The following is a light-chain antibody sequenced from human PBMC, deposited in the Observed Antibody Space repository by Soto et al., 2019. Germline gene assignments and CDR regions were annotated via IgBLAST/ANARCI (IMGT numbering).Light chain of an antibody. CDR2: DAS. J-gene: IGKJ4*01. V-gene: IGKV3-11*01. Sequence: EIVLTQSPANLFLCPWERATVSCRASQSISDYLAWYQQKPGRAPRLLIYDASNRATGIPARFSGSGSGTDFTLTISSLEPEDFAVYYCQQRSNWPLTFGGGTKVDIK. CDR3: QQRSNWPLT. CDR1: QSISDY.